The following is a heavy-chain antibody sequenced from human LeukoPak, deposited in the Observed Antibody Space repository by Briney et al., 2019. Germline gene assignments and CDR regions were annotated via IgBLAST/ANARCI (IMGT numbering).Heavy chain of an antibody. V-gene: IGHV3-23*01. CDR1: GFTFTSYG. CDR3: AKAGPLFFDF. J-gene: IGHJ4*02. Sequence: GGSLRLSCAASGFTFTSYGIHWVRQAPGKGLEWVSAINGPGTSTYYAESVKGRFTISRDNSKDTLYLQMNSLRAEDTALYYCAKAGPLFFDFWGQGTLVTVSS. CDR2: INGPGTST.